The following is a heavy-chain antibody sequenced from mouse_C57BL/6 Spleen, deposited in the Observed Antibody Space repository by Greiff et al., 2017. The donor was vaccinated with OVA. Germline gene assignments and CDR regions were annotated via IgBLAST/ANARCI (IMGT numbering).Heavy chain of an antibody. CDR1: GYAFSSYW. J-gene: IGHJ2*01. CDR2: IYPGDGDT. CDR3: AREVITTVVAPFDY. D-gene: IGHD1-1*01. V-gene: IGHV1-80*01. Sequence: QVQLQQSGAELVKPGASVKISCKASGYAFSSYWMNWVKQRPGKGLEWIGQIYPGDGDTNYNGKFKGKATLTADKSSSTAYMQLSSLTSEDSAVYFCAREVITTVVAPFDYWGQGTTLTVSS.